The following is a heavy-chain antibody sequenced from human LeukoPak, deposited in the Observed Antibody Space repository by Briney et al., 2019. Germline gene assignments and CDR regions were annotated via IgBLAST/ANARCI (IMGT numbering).Heavy chain of an antibody. D-gene: IGHD6-13*01. Sequence: GGSLRLSCAASGFTFSSYWMSWVRQAPGKGLEWVANIKQDGSEKYNVASVKGRFTISRDKSKNSLYLQMNSLRAEDTAVYYCARDYPIAAAGTGRVYWGQGTLVTVSS. J-gene: IGHJ4*02. CDR3: ARDYPIAAAGTGRVY. CDR1: GFTFSSYW. CDR2: IKQDGSEK. V-gene: IGHV3-7*03.